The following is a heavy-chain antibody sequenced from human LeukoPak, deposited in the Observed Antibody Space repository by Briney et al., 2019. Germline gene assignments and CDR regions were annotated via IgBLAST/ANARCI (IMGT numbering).Heavy chain of an antibody. D-gene: IGHD3-3*01. CDR3: AREIETYYDFWSGYPNRFDP. Sequence: NPGGSLRLSCAASGFTFSSYSMNWVRQAPGKGLEWVSSISSSSSYIYYADSVKGRFTISRDNAKNSLYLQMNSLRAEDTAVYYCAREIETYYDFWSGYPNRFDPWGQGTLVTVSS. J-gene: IGHJ5*02. CDR2: ISSSSSYI. CDR1: GFTFSSYS. V-gene: IGHV3-21*01.